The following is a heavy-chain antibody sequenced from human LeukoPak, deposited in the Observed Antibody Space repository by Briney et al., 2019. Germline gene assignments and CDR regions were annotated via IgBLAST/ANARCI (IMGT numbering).Heavy chain of an antibody. Sequence: SETLSLTCTVSGGSISSYYWSWLRQPPGKGLEWIGYIYYSGSTNYNPSLKSRVTISVDTSKNQFSLKLSSVTAADTAVYYCARGALGFDYWGQGTLVTVSS. V-gene: IGHV4-59*01. CDR1: GGSISSYY. CDR3: ARGALGFDY. J-gene: IGHJ4*02. D-gene: IGHD1-26*01. CDR2: IYYSGST.